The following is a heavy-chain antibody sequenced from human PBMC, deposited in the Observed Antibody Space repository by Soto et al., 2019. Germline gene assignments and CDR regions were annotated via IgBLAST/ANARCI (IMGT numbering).Heavy chain of an antibody. CDR3: ARGRITVAGLTA. J-gene: IGHJ5*02. D-gene: IGHD6-19*01. V-gene: IGHV4-59*12. CDR1: VGSISPYY. Sequence: QVQLQESGPGLVKPSETLSLTCTVSVGSISPYYWTWIRQPPGKGLEWIGNIHYSGSTSYNPSLKGRLTMSVDTSENRLSVELISATAADTAVYYCARGRITVAGLTAWGQGTLVTVSS. CDR2: IHYSGST.